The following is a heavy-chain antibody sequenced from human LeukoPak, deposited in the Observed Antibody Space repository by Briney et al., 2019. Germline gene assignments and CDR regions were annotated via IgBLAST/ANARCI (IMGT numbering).Heavy chain of an antibody. D-gene: IGHD4-17*01. CDR1: GGSISSYY. V-gene: IGHV4-59*01. CDR2: IYYSGST. J-gene: IGHJ3*02. Sequence: PSETLSLTCTVSGGSISSYYWSWIRQPPGKGLEWIGYIYYSGSTNYNPSLKSRVTISVDTSKNQFSLKLSSVTAADTAVYYCARDPPYGDDAFDIWGQGTMVTVSS. CDR3: ARDPPYGDDAFDI.